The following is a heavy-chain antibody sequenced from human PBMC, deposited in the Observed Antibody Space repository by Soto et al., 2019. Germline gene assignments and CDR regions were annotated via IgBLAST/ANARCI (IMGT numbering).Heavy chain of an antibody. D-gene: IGHD6-13*01. Sequence: PSQPLSLTCAISGDSVSSNSAAWNWIRQSPSRGLEWLGRTYYRSKWYNDYAVSVKSRITINPDTSKNQFSLKLSSVTAADTAVYYCARKASIAATDIAPYYYYGMDVWGQGTTVTVSS. J-gene: IGHJ6*02. CDR1: GDSVSSNSAA. CDR2: TYYRSKWYN. V-gene: IGHV6-1*01. CDR3: ARKASIAATDIAPYYYYGMDV.